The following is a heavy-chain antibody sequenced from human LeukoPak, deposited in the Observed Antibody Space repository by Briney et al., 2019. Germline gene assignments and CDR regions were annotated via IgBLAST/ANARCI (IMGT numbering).Heavy chain of an antibody. J-gene: IGHJ4*02. CDR2: IWYDGSNK. Sequence: GGSLRLSCAASGFTFSSYGMHWARQAPGKGLEWVAVIWYDGSNKYYADSVKGRFTISRDNSKNTLYLQMNSLRAEDSAVYYCAKDRVGAAGTLVYWGQGTLVTVSS. CDR1: GFTFSSYG. V-gene: IGHV3-33*06. CDR3: AKDRVGAAGTLVY. D-gene: IGHD6-13*01.